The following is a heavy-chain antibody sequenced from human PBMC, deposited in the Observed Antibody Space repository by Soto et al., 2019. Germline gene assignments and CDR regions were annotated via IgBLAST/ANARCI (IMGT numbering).Heavy chain of an antibody. CDR1: GFTFSTYY. CDR3: ARERGGGFGDV. Sequence: EVQLVESGGGLVQPGGSLRLSCAASGFTFSTYYMWWVRQAPGKGLVWVARITSDGSSTTYADSVKGRFTISRDNAKNTLYLQMNSLRDEDTAVYSRARERGGGFGDVWGQGTTVTVSS. D-gene: IGHD3-10*01. V-gene: IGHV3-74*01. J-gene: IGHJ6*02. CDR2: ITSDGSST.